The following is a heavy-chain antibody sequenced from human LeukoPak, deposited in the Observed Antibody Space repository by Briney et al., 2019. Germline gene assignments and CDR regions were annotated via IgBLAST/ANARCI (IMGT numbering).Heavy chain of an antibody. CDR1: VFTVSTNC. J-gene: IGHJ4*02. D-gene: IGHD5-18*01. V-gene: IGHV3-53*04. CDR3: ARVDTVMAYYFDL. CDR2: IYSGGTT. Sequence: GGSLRLSCAASVFTVSTNCMTWVRQARGKGREWVSTIYSGGTTYYADSVMGRFTISSHNSRNTLYLQMNSLRAEDTAVYYCARVDTVMAYYFDLWGQGTLVTVSS.